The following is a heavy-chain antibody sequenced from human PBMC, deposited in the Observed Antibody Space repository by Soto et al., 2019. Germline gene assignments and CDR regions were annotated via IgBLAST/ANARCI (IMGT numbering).Heavy chain of an antibody. D-gene: IGHD2-21*02. V-gene: IGHV4-31*03. J-gene: IGHJ4*02. CDR2: IYYSGST. CDR3: ARGWVGTFDY. Sequence: QVQLQESGPGLVKPSQTLSLTCTVSGGSISSGGYYWSWIRQHPGKGLEWIGYIYYSGSTYYNPSLTGRVTISVDTSKNQFSLKLSCVTAADTAVYYCARGWVGTFDYWGQGTLVTVFS. CDR1: GGSISSGGYY.